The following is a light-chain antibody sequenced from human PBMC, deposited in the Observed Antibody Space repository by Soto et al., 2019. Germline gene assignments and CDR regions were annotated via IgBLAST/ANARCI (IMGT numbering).Light chain of an antibody. CDR2: DAS. CDR1: QSVGSY. V-gene: IGKV3-11*01. J-gene: IGKJ3*01. CDR3: QQRSNWPPVT. Sequence: EIVLTQFPATLSLSPGERATLSCRASQSVGSYLAWYQQKPGQAHRLLIYDASNRATGIPARFSGSGSGTDFTLSISSLEPEDFAVYYCQQRSNWPPVTFGPGTKVDIK.